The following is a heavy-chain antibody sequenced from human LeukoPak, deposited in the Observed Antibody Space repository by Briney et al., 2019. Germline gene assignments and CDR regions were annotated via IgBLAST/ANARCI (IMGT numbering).Heavy chain of an antibody. CDR2: IKQDGSQK. Sequence: GGSLRLSCAASGFTFSHYWMSWVRQAPGKGLERVGSIKQDGSQKYYGDSVKGRFTISRDNAKNSLYLQMNSLRAEDTAFYYCAKDDNSWSLDYWGQGTLVTVSS. V-gene: IGHV3-7*04. J-gene: IGHJ4*02. D-gene: IGHD6-13*01. CDR1: GFTFSHYW. CDR3: AKDDNSWSLDY.